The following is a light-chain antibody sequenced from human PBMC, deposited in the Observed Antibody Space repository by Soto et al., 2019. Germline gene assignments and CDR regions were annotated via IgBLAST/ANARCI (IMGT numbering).Light chain of an antibody. CDR2: GAS. V-gene: IGKV3-15*01. Sequence: EIVMTQTPAMLSVSPGESANLXXRASQSVSSNLAWYQQKPGQAPRLXIYGASTRATGIPARFSGSGAGTEFTLTISSLQSEDFAVYYCQEYNNWPRTFGQGTKVDIK. J-gene: IGKJ1*01. CDR3: QEYNNWPRT. CDR1: QSVSSN.